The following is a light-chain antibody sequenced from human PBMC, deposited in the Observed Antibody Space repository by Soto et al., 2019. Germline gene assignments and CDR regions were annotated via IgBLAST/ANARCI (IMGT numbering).Light chain of an antibody. CDR2: AAS. CDR1: QDISSW. CDR3: QQGDSFPFT. J-gene: IGKJ4*01. V-gene: IGKV1-12*01. Sequence: DIHMTQSPSSVSASVGDSVIITCRASQDISSWVDWYQQKPGKAPKLLISAASSLESGVPRRFSGSGSGTDFTLIISSLQPEDFATYFCQQGDSFPFTFGGGTKVEIK.